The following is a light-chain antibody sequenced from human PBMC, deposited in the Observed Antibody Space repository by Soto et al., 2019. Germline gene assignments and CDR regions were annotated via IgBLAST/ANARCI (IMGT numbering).Light chain of an antibody. J-gene: IGKJ5*01. CDR1: QSVTNY. CDR3: QYHGSSPIT. CDR2: GAS. V-gene: IGKV3-20*01. Sequence: EIVLTHSPGTLSLSPWEIATLSCRASQSVTNYLAWYQQKPGQAPRLLIYGASTRATGIPARFSGSGSGTDFTLTISRLEPEDFALFYCQYHGSSPITFGQGTRLEIK.